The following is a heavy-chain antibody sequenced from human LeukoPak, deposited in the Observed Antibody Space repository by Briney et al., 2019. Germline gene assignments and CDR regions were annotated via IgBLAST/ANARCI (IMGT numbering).Heavy chain of an antibody. D-gene: IGHD3-10*01. CDR3: ARDLMVRGETGAFDI. CDR1: GFTVSSNY. V-gene: IGHV3-53*05. CDR2: IYSGGST. J-gene: IGHJ3*02. Sequence: PGGSLRLSCAASGFTVSSNYMSWVRQAPGKGLEWVSVIYSGGSTYYADSVKGRFTISRDNSKNTLYLQMNSLRAEDTAVYYCARDLMVRGETGAFDIWGQGTMVTVSS.